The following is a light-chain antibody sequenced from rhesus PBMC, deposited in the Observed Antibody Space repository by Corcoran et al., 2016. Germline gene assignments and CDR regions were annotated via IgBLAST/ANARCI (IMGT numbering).Light chain of an antibody. CDR1: QTISSY. V-gene: IGKV1-44*01. CDR3: QQHNSHPYS. J-gene: IGKJ2*01. CDR2: AAS. Sequence: DIQMTQSPSSLSASVGDRVTITCRASQTISSYLAWYQQKPGKVPKLLIYAASSLESGVPSRFSGNGSGTEFTRTLSSLQPEEFATYYCQQHNSHPYSFGQGTKVEI.